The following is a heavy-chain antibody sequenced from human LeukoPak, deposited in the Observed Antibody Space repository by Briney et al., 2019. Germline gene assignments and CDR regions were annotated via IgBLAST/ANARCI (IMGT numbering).Heavy chain of an antibody. J-gene: IGHJ4*02. Sequence: ASVKVSCKASGYTFTSYYMHWVRQAPGQGLEWMGIINPSGGSTSYAQKFQGRVTMTRDTSTSTVYMELSSVTAADTAVYYCARRLSSWTYSLSHFDYWGQGTLVTVSS. CDR1: GYTFTSYY. D-gene: IGHD6-13*01. V-gene: IGHV1-46*01. CDR2: INPSGGST. CDR3: ARRLSSWTYSLSHFDY.